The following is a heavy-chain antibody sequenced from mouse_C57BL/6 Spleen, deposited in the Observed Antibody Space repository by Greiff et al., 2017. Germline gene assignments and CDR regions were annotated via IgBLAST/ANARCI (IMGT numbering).Heavy chain of an antibody. CDR3: ASDDGYGFAY. CDR1: GYSFTGYY. CDR2: INPSTGGT. J-gene: IGHJ3*01. D-gene: IGHD2-3*01. Sequence: VQLKQSGPELVKPGASVKISCKASGYSFTGYYMNWVKQSPEKSLEWIGEINPSTGGTTYNQKFKAKATLTVDKSSSTAYMQLKSLTSEDSAVYYCASDDGYGFAYWGQGTLVTVSA. V-gene: IGHV1-42*01.